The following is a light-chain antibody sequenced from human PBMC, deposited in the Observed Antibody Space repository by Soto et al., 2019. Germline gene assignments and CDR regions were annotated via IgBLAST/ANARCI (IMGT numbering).Light chain of an antibody. CDR3: QQYGSSLQT. Sequence: EIVLTQSPGTLSLSPGERATLSCRASQSVRSSNLAWYQQKPGQAPMLLIYGASSRATGIPDRFSGSGSGTDFTLTISRLEPEDFAVYYCQQYGSSLQTFGQGTKLEIK. CDR1: QSVRSSN. J-gene: IGKJ2*01. V-gene: IGKV3-20*01. CDR2: GAS.